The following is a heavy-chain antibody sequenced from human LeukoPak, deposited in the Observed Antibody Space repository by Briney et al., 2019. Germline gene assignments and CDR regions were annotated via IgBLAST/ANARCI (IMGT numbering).Heavy chain of an antibody. J-gene: IGHJ4*02. CDR3: ARISNYHFDY. Sequence: GGSLRLSCEASGFTFSSYSMNWVRQAPGKGLEWISYITSSSTTIYCADSMKGRFIISRDNAKNSLYLQMNSLRDEDTAVYYCARISNYHFDYWGQGALVTVSS. CDR2: ITSSSTTI. V-gene: IGHV3-48*02. D-gene: IGHD4-4*01. CDR1: GFTFSSYS.